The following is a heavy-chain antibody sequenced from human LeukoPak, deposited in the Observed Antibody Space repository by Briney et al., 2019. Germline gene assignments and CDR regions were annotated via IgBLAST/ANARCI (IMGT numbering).Heavy chain of an antibody. CDR3: ARPTFGVVSIFDY. V-gene: IGHV4-38-2*01. CDR1: GYSTSSGYY. D-gene: IGHD3-3*01. Sequence: SETLSLTCAVSGYSTSSGYYWGWIRQPPGKGLEWIGSIYHSGSTYYNPSLKSRVTISVDTSKNQFSLKLSSVTAADTAVYYCARPTFGVVSIFDYWGQGTLVTVSS. CDR2: IYHSGST. J-gene: IGHJ4*02.